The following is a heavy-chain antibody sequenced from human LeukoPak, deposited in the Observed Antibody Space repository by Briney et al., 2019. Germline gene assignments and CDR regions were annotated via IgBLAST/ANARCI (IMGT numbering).Heavy chain of an antibody. CDR3: ARDLSIGGNSD. J-gene: IGHJ4*02. D-gene: IGHD2-21*02. V-gene: IGHV3-66*01. CDR1: GFTVSSNY. Sequence: GGSLRLSCVASGFTVSSNYMSWVRQAPGKGLEWVSVIYSGGSTYYADSVKGRFTISRDNSKNTLYLQMNSLRAEDTAVYYCARDLSIGGNSDWGQGTLVTVSS. CDR2: IYSGGST.